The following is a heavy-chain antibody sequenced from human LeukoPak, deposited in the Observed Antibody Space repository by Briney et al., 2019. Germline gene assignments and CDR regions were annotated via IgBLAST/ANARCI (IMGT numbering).Heavy chain of an antibody. V-gene: IGHV1-8*01. Sequence: GASVKVSCKASGYTFTSYDINWARQATGQGLEWMGWMNPNSGNTGYAQKFQGRVTMTRNTSISTAYMELSSLRSEDTAVYYCARGPARGNKLSYYYYYYMDVWGKGTTVTVSS. CDR1: GYTFTSYD. CDR3: ARGPARGNKLSYYYYYYMDV. D-gene: IGHD1/OR15-1a*01. CDR2: MNPNSGNT. J-gene: IGHJ6*03.